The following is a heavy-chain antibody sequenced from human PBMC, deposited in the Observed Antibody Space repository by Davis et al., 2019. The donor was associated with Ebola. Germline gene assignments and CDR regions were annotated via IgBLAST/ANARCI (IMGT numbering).Heavy chain of an antibody. D-gene: IGHD1-26*01. J-gene: IGHJ6*02. Sequence: AASVKVSCKASGYTFTSYYMHWVRQAPGQGLEWMGIINPSGGSTSYAPKFQGRVTMTRDTSTSTVYMELSSLRSEDTAVYYCANSGAQGPYYYYGMDVWGQGTTVTVSS. CDR1: GYTFTSYY. CDR3: ANSGAQGPYYYYGMDV. CDR2: INPSGGST. V-gene: IGHV1-46*01.